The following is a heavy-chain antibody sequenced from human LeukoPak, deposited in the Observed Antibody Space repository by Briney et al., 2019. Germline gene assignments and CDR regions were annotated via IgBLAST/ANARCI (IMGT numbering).Heavy chain of an antibody. D-gene: IGHD5/OR15-5a*01. V-gene: IGHV4-59*01. CDR3: ARECRPFDF. J-gene: IGHJ3*01. CDR2: IYYSGST. Sequence: WNWMRXPPGKGLEWLGYIYYSGSTNYNPALKSRVTISVDTSRNQFSLKLTSVTSADTAVYYCARECRPFDFWGQGPMVTVSS.